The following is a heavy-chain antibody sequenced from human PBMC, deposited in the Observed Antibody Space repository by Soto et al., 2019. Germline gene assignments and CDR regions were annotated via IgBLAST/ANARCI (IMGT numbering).Heavy chain of an antibody. Sequence: GGSLRLSCAASGFTFSSSAMSWVRQAPGKGLEWVSGISGSGGSTYYADSVKGRFTISRDNSKNTLYLQMNSLRPEDTAVYYCAKGGYTYGFLFDYWGQGTLVTAPQ. D-gene: IGHD5-18*01. V-gene: IGHV3-23*01. CDR3: AKGGYTYGFLFDY. CDR2: ISGSGGST. CDR1: GFTFSSSA. J-gene: IGHJ4*02.